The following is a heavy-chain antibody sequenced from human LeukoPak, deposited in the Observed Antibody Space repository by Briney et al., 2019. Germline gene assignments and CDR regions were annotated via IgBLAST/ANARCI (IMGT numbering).Heavy chain of an antibody. Sequence: GGSLRLSCAASGFTFSSYSMNWVRQAPGKGLEWVSSISSSSSYICYADSVKGRFTISRDNAKNSLYLQMNSLRAEDTAVYYCARDFNFFDSSGYFAQGLDYWGQGTLVTVSS. J-gene: IGHJ4*02. V-gene: IGHV3-21*01. D-gene: IGHD3-22*01. CDR2: ISSSSSYI. CDR3: ARDFNFFDSSGYFAQGLDY. CDR1: GFTFSSYS.